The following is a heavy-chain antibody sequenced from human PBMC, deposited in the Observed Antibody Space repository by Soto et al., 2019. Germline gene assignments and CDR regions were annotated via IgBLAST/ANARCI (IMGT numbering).Heavy chain of an antibody. J-gene: IGHJ6*03. CDR3: GRGGISHWAYFYYMDV. Sequence: SETLSLTCVVSGGSLSDYFWSWIRQPPGMALEWIGEINHLGSINYNPSLKSRVTMSVDTSKNQFSLTLNSVTAADTATYYCGRGGISHWAYFYYMDVWDRGTTVTVPS. D-gene: IGHD2-21*01. V-gene: IGHV4-34*01. CDR1: GGSLSDYF. CDR2: INHLGSI.